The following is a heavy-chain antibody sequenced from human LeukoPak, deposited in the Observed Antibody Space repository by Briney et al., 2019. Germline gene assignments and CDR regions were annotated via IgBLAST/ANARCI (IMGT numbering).Heavy chain of an antibody. CDR1: GGSISSSNW. Sequence: SGTLSLTCAVSGGSISSSNWWSWVRQPPGKGLEWIGEIYHSGSTNYNPSLKSRVTISVDKSKNQFSLKLSSVTAADTAVYYCARVEWVRPARDYYYGMDVWGQGTTVTVSS. V-gene: IGHV4-4*02. CDR2: IYHSGST. D-gene: IGHD1-26*01. CDR3: ARVEWVRPARDYYYGMDV. J-gene: IGHJ6*02.